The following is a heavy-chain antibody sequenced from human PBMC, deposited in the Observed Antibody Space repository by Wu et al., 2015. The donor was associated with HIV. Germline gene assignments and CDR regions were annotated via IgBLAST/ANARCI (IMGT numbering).Heavy chain of an antibody. CDR2: MNPNSGNT. Sequence: QVHLVQFGGEVKKPGASVKVSCKASGYTFTNYDINWVRQATGQGPEWMGCMNPNSGNTGYAQKFLARVTMTRDTSINTAYMELSSLTSDDTAVYYCARGDYDTNGESAFDIWGQGTMVTVSS. V-gene: IGHV1-8*01. J-gene: IGHJ3*02. CDR3: ARGDYDTNGESAFDI. CDR1: GYTFTNYD. D-gene: IGHD3-22*01.